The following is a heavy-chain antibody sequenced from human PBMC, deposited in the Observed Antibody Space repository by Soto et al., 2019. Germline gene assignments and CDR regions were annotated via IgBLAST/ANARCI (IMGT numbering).Heavy chain of an antibody. Sequence: ASVKVSCKASGYTFTSYGISWVRQAPGQGLEWMGWISAYNGNTNYAQKLQGRVTMTTDTSTSAAYMELRSLRSDDTAVYYCERDSGRSGGSYYYYYMDVWGKGTTVTVPS. CDR3: ERDSGRSGGSYYYYYMDV. CDR2: ISAYNGNT. J-gene: IGHJ6*03. D-gene: IGHD6-19*01. CDR1: GYTFTSYG. V-gene: IGHV1-18*01.